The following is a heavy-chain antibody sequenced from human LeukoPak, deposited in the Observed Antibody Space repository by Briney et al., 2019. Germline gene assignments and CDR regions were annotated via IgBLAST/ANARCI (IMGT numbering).Heavy chain of an antibody. CDR1: GGSISSSSYY. CDR3: ARLGYSGYLDY. CDR2: IYYSGST. Sequence: SETLSLTCTVSGGSISSSSYYWGWIRQPPGKGLEWIGSIYYSGSTYYNPSLKSRVTISVDTSKNQFSLKLSSVTAADTAVCYCARLGYSGYLDYWGQGTLVTVSS. J-gene: IGHJ4*02. D-gene: IGHD5-12*01. V-gene: IGHV4-39*07.